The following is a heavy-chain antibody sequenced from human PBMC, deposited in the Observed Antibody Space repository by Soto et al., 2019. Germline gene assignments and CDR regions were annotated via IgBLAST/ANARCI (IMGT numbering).Heavy chain of an antibody. Sequence: EERLVESGGGSVRPGESLRLSCAASGFSFSGAWMSWIRQAPGKGPEWVGRLKSKASGGTADYAAPVNGRFTISRDDSKNTLYLQMNSLKPEDTAVYFCTTWGYILGQGTMVTVSS. J-gene: IGHJ3*02. D-gene: IGHD7-27*01. CDR1: GFSFSGAW. V-gene: IGHV3-15*07. CDR3: TTWGYI. CDR2: LKSKASGGTA.